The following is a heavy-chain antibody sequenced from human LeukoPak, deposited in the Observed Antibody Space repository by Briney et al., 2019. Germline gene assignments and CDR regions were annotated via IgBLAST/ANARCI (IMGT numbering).Heavy chain of an antibody. D-gene: IGHD3-3*01. J-gene: IGHJ4*02. CDR3: ARPGYDFSFDY. V-gene: IGHV3-30-3*01. Sequence: SCKASGGTFSSYAMHWVRQAPGKGLEWVAVISYDGSNKYYADSVKGRFTISRDNSKNTLYLQMNSLRAEDTAVYYCARPGYDFSFDYWGQGTLVTVSS. CDR1: GGTFSSYA. CDR2: ISYDGSNK.